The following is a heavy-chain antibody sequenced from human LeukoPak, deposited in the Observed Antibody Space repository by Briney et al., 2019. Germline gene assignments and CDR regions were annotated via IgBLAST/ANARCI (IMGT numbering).Heavy chain of an antibody. CDR3: TRDVPRSSGYPDN. V-gene: IGHV4-34*01. CDR1: GGSFSNLY. Sequence: SETLSLTCAVYGGSFSNLYWSWIRQPPGKGLEWIGEINHRGSTTYNPSLKSRVAISVDTSKNQFSLTVSSVTAADTAVYYCTRDVPRSSGYPDNWGQGTLVTVSS. CDR2: INHRGST. D-gene: IGHD3-22*01. J-gene: IGHJ4*02.